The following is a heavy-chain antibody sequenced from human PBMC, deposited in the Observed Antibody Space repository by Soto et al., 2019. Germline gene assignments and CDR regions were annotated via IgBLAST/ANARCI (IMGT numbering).Heavy chain of an antibody. J-gene: IGHJ4*02. Sequence: ASVKVSCKASGYTFTGYYMHWVRQAPGQGLEWMGWINPNSGVTNYAQKFQGRVTITTDKSTSTAYMELSRLRSEDTAVYYCARDGYVDTAMVNYWGQGTLVTVSS. CDR2: INPNSGVT. CDR3: ARDGYVDTAMVNY. CDR1: GYTFTGYY. V-gene: IGHV1-2*02. D-gene: IGHD5-18*01.